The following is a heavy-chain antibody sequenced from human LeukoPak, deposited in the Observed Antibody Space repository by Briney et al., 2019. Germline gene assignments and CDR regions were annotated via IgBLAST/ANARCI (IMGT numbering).Heavy chain of an antibody. V-gene: IGHV3-30*18. J-gene: IGHJ1*01. D-gene: IGHD2-2*01. Sequence: GRSLRLSCAASGFTFSSYGMHWVRQAPGKGLEWVAVILYDGSNKYYADSMKGRFTISRDNSKNTLYLQMNSLRAEDTAVYYCAKDSTPLVVVPAATEDFQHWGQGTLVTVSS. CDR3: AKDSTPLVVVPAATEDFQH. CDR1: GFTFSSYG. CDR2: ILYDGSNK.